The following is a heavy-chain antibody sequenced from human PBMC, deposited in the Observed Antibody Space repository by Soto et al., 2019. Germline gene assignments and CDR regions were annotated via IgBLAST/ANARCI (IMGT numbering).Heavy chain of an antibody. Sequence: ASVKVSCKASGYTFTGYYMHWVRQAPGQGLGWMGWINAYNGNTNYAQNLQGRVTLTTDTSTSTAYMELRSLRSNDTAVYYCAMVDVYVTPSPQDVWGQGTTVTVSS. D-gene: IGHD3-16*01. CDR2: INAYNGNT. J-gene: IGHJ6*02. V-gene: IGHV1-18*04. CDR3: AMVDVYVTPSPQDV. CDR1: GYTFTGYY.